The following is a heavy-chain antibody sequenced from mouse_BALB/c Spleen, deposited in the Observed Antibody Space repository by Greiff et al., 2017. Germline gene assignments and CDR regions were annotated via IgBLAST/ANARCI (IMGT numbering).Heavy chain of an antibody. D-gene: IGHD2-10*02. V-gene: IGHV1-54*03. CDR1: GYAFTNYL. J-gene: IGHJ1*01. Sequence: QVQLKESGAELVRPGTSVKVSCKASGYAFTNYLIEWVKQRPGQGLEWIGVINPGSGGTNYNEKFKGKATLTADKSSSTAYMQLSSLTSDDSAVYFCARGEYGSYGWYFDVWGAGTTVTVSS. CDR3: ARGEYGSYGWYFDV. CDR2: INPGSGGT.